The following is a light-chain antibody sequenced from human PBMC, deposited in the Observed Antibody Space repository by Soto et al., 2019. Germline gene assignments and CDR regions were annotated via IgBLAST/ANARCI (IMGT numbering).Light chain of an antibody. J-gene: IGKJ3*01. V-gene: IGKV3-11*01. CDR3: QQPGT. Sequence: EIVLTQSPATLSLSPGERATLSCRASQSVSSYLAWYQQKPGQAPRLLIYDASNRATGIPARFSGSGSGTDFTLTISSLELEDFAVYYCQQPGTFGPGTKVDIK. CDR2: DAS. CDR1: QSVSSY.